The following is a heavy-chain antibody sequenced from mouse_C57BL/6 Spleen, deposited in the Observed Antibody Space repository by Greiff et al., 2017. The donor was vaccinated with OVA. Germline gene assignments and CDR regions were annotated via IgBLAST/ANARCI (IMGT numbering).Heavy chain of an antibody. CDR3: VRDGALLGNFDY. CDR2: IRSKSSNYAT. CDR1: GFTFNTYA. J-gene: IGHJ2*01. V-gene: IGHV10-3*01. D-gene: IGHD2-10*01. Sequence: EVQRVESGGGLVQPKGSLKLSCAASGFTFNTYAMHWVRQAPGEGLEWVARIRSKSSNYATYYADSVKDRFTISRDDSQSMLYLQMNNLKTEDTAMYYCVRDGALLGNFDYWGQGTTLTVSS.